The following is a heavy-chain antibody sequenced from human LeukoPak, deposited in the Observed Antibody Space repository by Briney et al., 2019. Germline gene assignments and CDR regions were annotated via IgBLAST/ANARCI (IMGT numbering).Heavy chain of an antibody. CDR3: ATDGAGFDT. CDR2: INIGGTNT. CDR1: GFTVSSNY. Sequence: PGGSLRLSCAASGFTVSSNYMSWVRQAPGKGLEWLSYINIGGTNTHYADSVKGRFTISGDNAKKSLYLEMNNLRAEDTAVYYCATDGAGFDTWGQGVLVTVSS. V-gene: IGHV3-11*01. J-gene: IGHJ5*02.